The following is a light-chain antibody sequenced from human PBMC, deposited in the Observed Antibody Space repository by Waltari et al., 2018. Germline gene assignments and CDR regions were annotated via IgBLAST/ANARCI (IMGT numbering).Light chain of an antibody. CDR1: KIGSTN. V-gene: IGLV3-9*01. CDR3: QVWDSSTAGV. Sequence: SYGLTQPLSVSVALRQTARISCVGNKIGSTNVHWYQQKPGQAPVLVIYRDSNRPSGIPERFSGSNSGNTATLTISRAQAGDEADYYCQVWDSSTAGVFGGGTKLTVL. J-gene: IGLJ3*02. CDR2: RDS.